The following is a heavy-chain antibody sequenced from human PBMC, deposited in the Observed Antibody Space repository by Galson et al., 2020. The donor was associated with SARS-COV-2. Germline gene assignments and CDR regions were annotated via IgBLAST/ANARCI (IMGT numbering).Heavy chain of an antibody. CDR2: INPREDIT. V-gene: IGHV1-46*01. J-gene: IGHJ4*02. CDR3: AREVGDTVTTTFDY. D-gene: IGHD4-17*01. Sequence: GESLNISCQASGYTFTSYHLHWLRQAPGQGLEWMGTINPREDITTYAQKFQGRVTVTRDTSTRTVYMELSSLRVEDTAVYYCAREVGDTVTTTFDYWGQGTLVTVSS. CDR1: GYTFTSYH.